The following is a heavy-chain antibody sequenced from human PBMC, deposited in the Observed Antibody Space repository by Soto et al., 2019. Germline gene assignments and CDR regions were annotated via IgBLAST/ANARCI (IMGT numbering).Heavy chain of an antibody. CDR3: ARVLAPLGATIRRHFDY. V-gene: IGHV4-61*01. CDR1: GGSVSSGSYY. Sequence: SETLSLTCTVSGGSVSSGSYYWSWIRQPPGKGLEWIGYISYSGSTNYNPSLKSRVTISVDTSKNQFSLKLSSVTAADTAVYYCARVLAPLGATIRRHFDYWGQGTLVTVSS. J-gene: IGHJ4*02. D-gene: IGHD1-26*01. CDR2: ISYSGST.